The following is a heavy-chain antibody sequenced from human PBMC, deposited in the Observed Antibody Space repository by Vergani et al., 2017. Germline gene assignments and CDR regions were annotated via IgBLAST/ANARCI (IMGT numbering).Heavy chain of an antibody. CDR1: GGSISSGSYY. D-gene: IGHD3-22*01. J-gene: IGHJ3*02. CDR3: ARDMGFYYDDSSGYWSNAFDI. V-gene: IGHV4-61*02. CDR2: IYTSGST. Sequence: QVQLQESGPGLVKPSQTLSLTCTVSGGSISSGSYYWSWIRQPAGKGLGWIGRIYTSGSTNYNPSLKSRVTISVDTSKKQFSLKLSSVTAADTAVYYCARDMGFYYDDSSGYWSNAFDIWGQGTMVTVSS.